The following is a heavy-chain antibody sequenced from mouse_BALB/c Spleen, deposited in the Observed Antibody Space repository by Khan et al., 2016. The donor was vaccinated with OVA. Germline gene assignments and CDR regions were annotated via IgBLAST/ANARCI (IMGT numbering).Heavy chain of an antibody. J-gene: IGHJ4*01. CDR1: GFSLTDYG. CDR2: IWGGGTT. Sequence: QVQLKESGPGLVAPSQNLSITCTVSGFSLTDYGVSWIRQPPGKGLEWLGVIWGGGTTYYNSALKSRLIISKDNSKSQVFLKMNSLQTDDTAMYYCAKGVWSYYFALDYWGQVTSVTVSS. D-gene: IGHD2-10*02. CDR3: AKGVWSYYFALDY. V-gene: IGHV2-6-5*01.